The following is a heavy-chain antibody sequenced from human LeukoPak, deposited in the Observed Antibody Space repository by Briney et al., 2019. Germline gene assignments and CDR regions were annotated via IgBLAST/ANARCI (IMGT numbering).Heavy chain of an antibody. Sequence: GGSLRLSCAASGFSFDTYAMHWARQAPGQGLEWVALIWHDGSHKFYSNSVRGQFTISRDNSKNTVYLQMNNLRPDDTAVYYCAREILGSGSYPDFWGQGTLVTVFS. J-gene: IGHJ4*02. CDR3: AREILGSGSYPDF. CDR2: IWHDGSHK. V-gene: IGHV3-33*01. CDR1: GFSFDTYA. D-gene: IGHD3-10*01.